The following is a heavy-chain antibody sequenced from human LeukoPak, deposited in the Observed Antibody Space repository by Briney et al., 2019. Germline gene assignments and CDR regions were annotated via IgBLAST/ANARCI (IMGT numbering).Heavy chain of an antibody. CDR3: ARSHVLLWFGELDY. V-gene: IGHV1-3*01. Sequence: ASVKVSCKASGYTFPSYALHWVRQAPGQRLEWMGWINAGNGNTKYSQKFQGRVTITRDTSASTAYMELSSLRSEDTAVYYCARSHVLLWFGELDYWGQGTLVTVSS. CDR1: GYTFPSYA. CDR2: INAGNGNT. D-gene: IGHD3-10*01. J-gene: IGHJ4*02.